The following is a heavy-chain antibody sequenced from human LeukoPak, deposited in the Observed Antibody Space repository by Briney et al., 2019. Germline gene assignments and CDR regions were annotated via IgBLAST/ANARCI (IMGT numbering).Heavy chain of an antibody. Sequence: ASVKVSCKASGYTFTGYYMHWVRQAPGQGLEWMGWINPNSGGTNYAQKFQGRVTMTRDTSTSTAYMELSRLRSDDTAVYYCARSNYYGSGRYWYFDLWGRGTLVTVSS. CDR3: ARSNYYGSGRYWYFDL. CDR1: GYTFTGYY. V-gene: IGHV1-2*02. CDR2: INPNSGGT. J-gene: IGHJ2*01. D-gene: IGHD3-10*01.